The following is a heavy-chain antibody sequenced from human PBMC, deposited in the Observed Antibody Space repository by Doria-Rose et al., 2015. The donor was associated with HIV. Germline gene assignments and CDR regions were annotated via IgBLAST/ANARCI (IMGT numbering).Heavy chain of an antibody. Sequence: SGPVLVKPTETLTLTCTVSGVSLSSPGMGVSWIRQPPGKALEWLANIFSDDGRSYKASLKSRLTISRGTFKSQVVLTMTDMDPVDTATYYCARIKSSRWYHKYYFDFWGQGTLVIVSA. D-gene: IGHD6-13*01. V-gene: IGHV2-26*01. CDR3: ARIKSSRWYHKYYFDF. J-gene: IGHJ4*02. CDR1: GVSLSSPGMG. CDR2: IFSDDGR.